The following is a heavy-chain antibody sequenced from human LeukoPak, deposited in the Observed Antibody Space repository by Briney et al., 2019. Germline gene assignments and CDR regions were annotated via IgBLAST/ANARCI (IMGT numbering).Heavy chain of an antibody. CDR3: ASSEQQLVWPPRINWFDP. Sequence: ASVKVSCKASGYTFTSYAMNWVRQAPGQGLEWMGWINTNTGNPTYAQGFTGRFVFSLDTSVSTAYLQISRLKAEDTAVYYCASSEQQLVWPPRINWFDPWGQGTLVTVSS. J-gene: IGHJ5*02. V-gene: IGHV7-4-1*02. CDR2: INTNTGNP. D-gene: IGHD6-13*01. CDR1: GYTFTSYA.